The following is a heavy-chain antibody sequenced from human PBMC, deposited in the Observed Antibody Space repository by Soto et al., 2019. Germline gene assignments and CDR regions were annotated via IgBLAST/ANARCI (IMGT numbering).Heavy chain of an antibody. CDR2: ISSSSSTI. Sequence: GSLRLSCAASGFTFSSYSMNWVRQAPGKGLEWVSYISSSSSTIYYADSVKGRFTISRDNAKNSLYLQMNSLRDEDTAVYYCARDLRDTMVRGVIITVSDYYYYGMDVWGQGTTVTVSS. J-gene: IGHJ6*02. V-gene: IGHV3-48*02. D-gene: IGHD3-10*01. CDR1: GFTFSSYS. CDR3: ARDLRDTMVRGVIITVSDYYYYGMDV.